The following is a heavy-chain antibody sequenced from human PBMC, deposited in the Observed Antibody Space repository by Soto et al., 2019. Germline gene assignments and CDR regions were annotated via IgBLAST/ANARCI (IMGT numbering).Heavy chain of an antibody. CDR3: GRVPDWAYYYYYMDV. D-gene: IGHD2-21*01. J-gene: IGHJ6*03. V-gene: IGHV3-23*01. CDR2: ISGSGGST. CDR1: GFTFSSYA. Sequence: GGSLRLSCAASGFTFSSYAMSWVRQAPGKGLEWVSAISGSGGSTYYADSVKGRFTISRDNSKNTLYLQMNSLRAEDTAVYYCGRVPDWAYYYYYMDVWGKGTTVTVSS.